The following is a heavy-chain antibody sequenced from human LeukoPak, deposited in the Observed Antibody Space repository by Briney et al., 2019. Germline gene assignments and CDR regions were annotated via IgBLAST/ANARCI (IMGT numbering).Heavy chain of an antibody. CDR1: GFTFSSYG. Sequence: GGSLRLSCAASGFTFSSYGMHWVRQAPGKGLEWVAFIRYDGSNKYYADSVKGRFTISRDNSKNTLYLQMNSLRAEDTAVYYCAKDSGMAISSFYGDYYFDYWGQGTLVTVSS. CDR3: AKDSGMAISSFYGDYYFDY. V-gene: IGHV3-30*02. J-gene: IGHJ4*02. CDR2: IRYDGSNK. D-gene: IGHD4-17*01.